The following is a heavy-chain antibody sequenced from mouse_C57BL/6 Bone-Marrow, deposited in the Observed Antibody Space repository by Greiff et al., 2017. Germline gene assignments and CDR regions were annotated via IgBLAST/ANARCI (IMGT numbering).Heavy chain of an antibody. V-gene: IGHV1-52*01. CDR1: GYTFTSYW. J-gene: IGHJ3*01. Sequence: QVQLQQPGAELVRPGSSVKLSCKASGYTFTSYWMHWVKQRPIQGLEWIGNIDPSDSETHYNQKFKDKATLTVDKSSSTAYMQLSSLTSEDSAVYYWARGDYYGSSYGSWFAYWGQGTLVTVSA. D-gene: IGHD1-1*01. CDR3: ARGDYYGSSYGSWFAY. CDR2: IDPSDSET.